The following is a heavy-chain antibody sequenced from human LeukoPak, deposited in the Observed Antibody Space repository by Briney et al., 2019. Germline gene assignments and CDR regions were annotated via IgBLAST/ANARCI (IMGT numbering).Heavy chain of an antibody. J-gene: IGHJ4*02. V-gene: IGHV1-69*13. CDR3: ASYDSSGYYY. CDR1: GGTFSSYA. Sequence: SVKVSCKASGGTFSSYAISWVRQAPGQGLEWMGGIIPIFGTANHAQKFQGRVTITADESTSTAYMELSSLRSEDTAVYYCASYDSSGYYYWGQGTLVTVSS. CDR2: IIPIFGTA. D-gene: IGHD3-22*01.